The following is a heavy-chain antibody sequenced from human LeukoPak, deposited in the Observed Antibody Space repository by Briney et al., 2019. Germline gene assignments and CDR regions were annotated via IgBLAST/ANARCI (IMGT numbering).Heavy chain of an antibody. CDR3: ARESGTDAFDI. V-gene: IGHV1-2*02. D-gene: IGHD6-13*01. J-gene: IGHJ3*02. Sequence: VASVKVSCKASGYTFTGYYMHWVRQAPGQGLEWMGWINPNSGGTNYAQKFQGRVTMTRDTSISTAYMELSRLRSDDTAAYYCARESGTDAFDIWGQGTMVTVSS. CDR1: GYTFTGYY. CDR2: INPNSGGT.